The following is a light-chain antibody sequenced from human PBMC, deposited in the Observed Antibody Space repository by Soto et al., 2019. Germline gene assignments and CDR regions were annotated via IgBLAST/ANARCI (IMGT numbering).Light chain of an antibody. Sequence: QSVLTQPRSVSGSPGQSVTISCTGTSSDVGGYNYVSWYQQHPGKAPKLMIYDVSKRPSGVPDRFSGSKSGNTASLTISGLQAEDEADYYCCSYAGSYTPYWVFGGG. V-gene: IGLV2-11*01. J-gene: IGLJ3*02. CDR3: CSYAGSYTPYWV. CDR1: SSDVGGYNY. CDR2: DVS.